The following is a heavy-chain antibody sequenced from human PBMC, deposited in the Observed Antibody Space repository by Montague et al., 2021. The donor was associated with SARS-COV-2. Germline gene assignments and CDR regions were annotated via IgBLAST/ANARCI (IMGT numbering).Heavy chain of an antibody. J-gene: IGHJ4*02. Sequence: SLRLSCAASGFTFSSYSMHWVRQAPGKGLVWVSPIRTSGSSTYYADSVKGRFTISRDNSKNTLYLQMHSLRAEDTAVYYCTKGEFPYDSGDYFDYWGQGTLVTVSA. D-gene: IGHD4-17*01. CDR3: TKGEFPYDSGDYFDY. CDR2: IRTSGSST. V-gene: IGHV3-23*01. CDR1: GFTFSSYS.